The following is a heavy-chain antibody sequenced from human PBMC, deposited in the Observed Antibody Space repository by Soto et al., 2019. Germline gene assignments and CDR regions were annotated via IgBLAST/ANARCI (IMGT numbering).Heavy chain of an antibody. D-gene: IGHD6-13*01. V-gene: IGHV4-4*02. CDR2: IFHSGST. Sequence: QVQLQESGPGLVKPSGTLSLTCTVSGDSITTPYWWGRVRQPPGRGLEWIGEIFHSGSTNYSPSLRNRVNISVDKSKNQFSLKLTSVTAADTAMYYCARFSIAEVGYFDYWGLGALVTVSP. J-gene: IGHJ4*02. CDR3: ARFSIAEVGYFDY. CDR1: GDSITTPYW.